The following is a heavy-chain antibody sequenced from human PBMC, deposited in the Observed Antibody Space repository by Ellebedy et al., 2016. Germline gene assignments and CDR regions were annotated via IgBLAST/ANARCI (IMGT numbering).Heavy chain of an antibody. V-gene: IGHV3-7*02. Sequence: GGSLRLPXEASGFTFSNSWMGWVRLAPGKGLEWVANIKKDGSEKYYVDSVKGRFSISRDNAKNSLYLQMNSLRVEDTAVYYCARGASSAYQDWGQGTLVIVSS. CDR2: IKKDGSEK. CDR3: ARGASSAYQD. J-gene: IGHJ4*02. CDR1: GFTFSNSW.